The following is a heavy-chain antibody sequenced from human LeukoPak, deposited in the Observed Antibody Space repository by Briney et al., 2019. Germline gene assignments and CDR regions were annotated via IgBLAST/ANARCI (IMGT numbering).Heavy chain of an antibody. CDR2: IIPVFGTA. CDR1: GGTFSSYA. CDR3: ARDGYYYDSSGYYLDY. V-gene: IGHV1-69*13. D-gene: IGHD3-22*01. J-gene: IGHJ4*02. Sequence: ASVKVSCKASGGTFSSYAISWVRQAPGQGLEWMGGIIPVFGTANYAQKFQGRVTITADESTSTAYMELSSLRSEDTAVYYCARDGYYYDSSGYYLDYWGQGTLVTVSS.